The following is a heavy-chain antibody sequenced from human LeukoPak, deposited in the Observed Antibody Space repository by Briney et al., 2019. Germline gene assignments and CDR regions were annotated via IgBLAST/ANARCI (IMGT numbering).Heavy chain of an antibody. V-gene: IGHV4-34*01. CDR3: ARGPYSYDSSGAFDI. D-gene: IGHD3-22*01. CDR1: GGSFSGYY. J-gene: IGHJ3*02. CDR2: INHSGST. Sequence: SETLSLTCAVHGGSFSGYYWSWIRQPPGKGLEWIGEINHSGSTNYNPSLKSRVTISVDTSKNQFSLKLCSVTAADTAVYFCARGPYSYDSSGAFDIWGQGTMVTVSS.